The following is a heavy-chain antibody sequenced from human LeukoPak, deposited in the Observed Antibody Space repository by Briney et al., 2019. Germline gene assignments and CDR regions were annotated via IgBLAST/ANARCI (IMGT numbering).Heavy chain of an antibody. J-gene: IGHJ4*02. D-gene: IGHD3-22*01. CDR3: ARDRYDSSLGY. Sequence: SETLSLTCAVYGGSFSGYYWSWIRQPPGKGLEWIGEINHSGSTNYNPSLKSRVTISVDTSKNQFSLKLSSVIAADTAVYYCARDRYDSSLGYWGQGTLVTVSS. V-gene: IGHV4-34*01. CDR1: GGSFSGYY. CDR2: INHSGST.